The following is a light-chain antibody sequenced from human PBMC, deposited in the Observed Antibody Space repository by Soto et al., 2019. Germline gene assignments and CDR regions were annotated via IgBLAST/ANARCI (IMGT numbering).Light chain of an antibody. CDR2: EVT. V-gene: IGLV2-14*01. Sequence: ALTQPASVSGSPGQSITISCTGTSRDVGGYNSVSWYQQHPGKAPKLMIYEVTNRPSGVSNRFSGSKSGNTASLTISGLQAEDEADYYCSSYTSGSALYVFGTGTKVTVL. J-gene: IGLJ1*01. CDR1: SRDVGGYNS. CDR3: SSYTSGSALYV.